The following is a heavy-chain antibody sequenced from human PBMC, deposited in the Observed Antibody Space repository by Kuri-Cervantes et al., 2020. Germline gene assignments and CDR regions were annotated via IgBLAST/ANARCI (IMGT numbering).Heavy chain of an antibody. V-gene: IGHV4-59*01. D-gene: IGHD1-26*01. J-gene: IGHJ6*02. CDR1: GGSISSYY. CDR3: ASNSGSSLFNYYYYGMDV. Sequence: ESLKISCTVSGGSISSYYWSWIRQPPGKGLEWIGYIYYSGSTNYNPALKARVTISVDTSKHQFSLKLSSVTAADTAVYYCASNSGSSLFNYYYYGMDVWGQGPTVTVPS. CDR2: IYYSGST.